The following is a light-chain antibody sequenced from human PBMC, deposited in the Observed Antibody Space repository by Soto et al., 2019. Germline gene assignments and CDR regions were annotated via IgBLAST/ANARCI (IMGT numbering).Light chain of an antibody. CDR3: QQYYSTPLT. CDR2: WAS. CDR1: QSVLYSSNNKNY. Sequence: DIVMTQSPDSLAVSLGERATINCKSSQSVLYSSNNKNYLAWYQQKPGQPTKLLIYWASTRESGVPDRFSGSGSGTDFTLTISSLQAEDVAVYYCQQYYSTPLTFGQGTRLEIK. J-gene: IGKJ5*01. V-gene: IGKV4-1*01.